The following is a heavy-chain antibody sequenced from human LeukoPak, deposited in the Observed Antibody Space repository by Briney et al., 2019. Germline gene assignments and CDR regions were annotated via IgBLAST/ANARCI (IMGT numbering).Heavy chain of an antibody. V-gene: IGHV3-21*01. J-gene: IGHJ3*02. CDR3: ARDRNWNDAFDI. Sequence: GGSLRLSCAASGFTFSSYSMNWVRQAPGKGLEWVSSISSSSSYIYYAYSVKGRFTISRDNAKNSLYLQMNSLRAEDTAVYYCARDRNWNDAFDIWGQGTMVTVSS. CDR2: ISSSSSYI. CDR1: GFTFSSYS. D-gene: IGHD1-20*01.